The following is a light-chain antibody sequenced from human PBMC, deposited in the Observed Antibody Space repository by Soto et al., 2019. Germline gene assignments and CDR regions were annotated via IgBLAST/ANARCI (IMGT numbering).Light chain of an antibody. CDR2: ATS. V-gene: IGKV3-20*01. CDR3: QHFGNSPYT. CDR1: QSVTSTY. Sequence: EIVLTQSPGTLSLSPGERATLSCRASQSVTSTYLAWYQQKPGQAPRLLLYATSSRATGIPDRFSGSGSRTDFTLTISRLEPEDFAVYYCQHFGNSPYTFGQGTKLEI. J-gene: IGKJ2*01.